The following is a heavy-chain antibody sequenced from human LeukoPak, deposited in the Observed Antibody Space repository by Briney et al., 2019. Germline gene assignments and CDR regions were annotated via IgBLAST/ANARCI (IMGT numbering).Heavy chain of an antibody. Sequence: KSGGSLRLSCAASGFTFSDYYMSWIRQAPGKGLEWVSYISSSGSTIYYADSVKGRFTISRDNAKNSLYLQMNSLRAEDTAVYYCARVPNPSLYYYDSSGPSYGMDVWGQGTTVTVSS. CDR1: GFTFSDYY. CDR2: ISSSGSTI. D-gene: IGHD3-22*01. J-gene: IGHJ6*02. V-gene: IGHV3-11*01. CDR3: ARVPNPSLYYYDSSGPSYGMDV.